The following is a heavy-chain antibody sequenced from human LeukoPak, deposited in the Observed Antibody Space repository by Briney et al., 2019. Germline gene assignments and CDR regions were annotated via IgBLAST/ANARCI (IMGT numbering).Heavy chain of an antibody. D-gene: IGHD1-1*01. Sequence: GGSLRLSCAASGFTFSDYYMSWIRQAPGKGLEWVSYISSSGSTIYYADSVKGRFTISRDNAKNSLYLQMNSLRAEDTAVYYCARDKYMSGHVGSLFDPWGQGTLVIVSS. CDR2: ISSSGSTI. CDR3: ARDKYMSGHVGSLFDP. CDR1: GFTFSDYY. J-gene: IGHJ5*02. V-gene: IGHV3-11*04.